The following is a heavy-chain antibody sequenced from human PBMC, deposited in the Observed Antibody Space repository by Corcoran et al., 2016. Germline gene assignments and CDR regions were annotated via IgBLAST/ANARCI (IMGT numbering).Heavy chain of an antibody. V-gene: IGHV1-2*02. CDR3: ARDLAARRDYYYCGMDV. J-gene: IGHJ6*02. CDR1: GYTFTGYY. Sequence: QVQLVQSGAEVKKPGASVKVSCKASGYTFTGYYMHWVRQAPGQGLEWMGWINPNSGGTNYAQKFQGRVTMTRDTSISTAYMELSRLRSDDTAVYYCARDLAARRDYYYCGMDVWGQGTTVTVSS. CDR2: INPNSGGT. D-gene: IGHD6-6*01.